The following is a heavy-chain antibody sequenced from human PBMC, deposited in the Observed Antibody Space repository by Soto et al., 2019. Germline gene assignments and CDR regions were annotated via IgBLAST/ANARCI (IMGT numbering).Heavy chain of an antibody. D-gene: IGHD6-19*01. CDR2: IYYSGNT. V-gene: IGHV4-59*08. Sequence: QVQLQESGPGLAKPSETLSLTCTVSGGSINNYYWSWVRQPPGKGLESIGYIYYSGNTNYNPTLKSRVTISVDTSKNQFSLKLNSVTAADTAVYYCTRGNGWYFYWGQGTLVTVSS. CDR1: GGSINNYY. CDR3: TRGNGWYFY. J-gene: IGHJ4*02.